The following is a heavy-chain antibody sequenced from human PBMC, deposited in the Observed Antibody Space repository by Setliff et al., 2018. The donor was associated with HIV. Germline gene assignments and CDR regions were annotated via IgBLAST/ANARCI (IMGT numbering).Heavy chain of an antibody. CDR3: AREHLYYNFWSGSHGSPDFNY. CDR1: AGSIISSNYY. D-gene: IGHD3-3*01. V-gene: IGHV4-39*07. CDR2: IYYSYSSGST. Sequence: PSETLSLTCTVSAGSIISSNYYWGWIRQPPGKGLEWIGSIYYSYSSGSTYYNPSLKSRVTISVDTSKNQISLKVNSVTAAETALYFCAREHLYYNFWSGSHGSPDFNYWGQGTLVTVS. J-gene: IGHJ4*02.